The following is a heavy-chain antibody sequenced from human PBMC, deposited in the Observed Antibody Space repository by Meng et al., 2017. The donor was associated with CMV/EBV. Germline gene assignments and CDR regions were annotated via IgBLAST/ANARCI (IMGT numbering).Heavy chain of an antibody. D-gene: IGHD3-22*01. Sequence: ESLKISCTVSGYSISSGYYWGWIRQPPGKGLEWIGSIYHSGGTYYNPSLKSRVTISVDTSKNQFSPKPSSVTAADTAVYYCARATRSITMIVVDMNWFDPWGQGTLVTVSS. CDR2: IYHSGGT. CDR1: GYSISSGYY. CDR3: ARATRSITMIVVDMNWFDP. V-gene: IGHV4-38-2*02. J-gene: IGHJ5*02.